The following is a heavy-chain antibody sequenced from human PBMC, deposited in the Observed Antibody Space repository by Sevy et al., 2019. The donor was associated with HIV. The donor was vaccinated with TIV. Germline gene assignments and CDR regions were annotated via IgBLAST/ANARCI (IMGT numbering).Heavy chain of an antibody. V-gene: IGHV3-53*01. CDR3: AGGYYDFVPGYQKDPMFAFDI. CDR2: IYSGGST. Sequence: GGSLRLSCAASGFTVSSNYMTWVRQAPGKGLEWVSLIYSGGSTYYADSVKGRFIISRDSSKNTLFLQMNNLRADDTAVYYCAGGYYDFVPGYQKDPMFAFDIWGQGTMVTVSS. J-gene: IGHJ3*02. D-gene: IGHD3-3*01. CDR1: GFTVSSNY.